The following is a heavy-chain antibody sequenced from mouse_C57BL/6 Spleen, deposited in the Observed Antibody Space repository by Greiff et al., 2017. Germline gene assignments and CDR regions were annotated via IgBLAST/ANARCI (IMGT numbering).Heavy chain of an antibody. J-gene: IGHJ1*03. D-gene: IGHD1-1*01. V-gene: IGHV1-61*01. CDR2: IYPSDSET. Sequence: QVHVKQSGAELVRPGASVTLSCKASGYTFTSYWMDWVKQRPGQGLEWIGNIYPSDSETHYNQKFKDKATLTVDKSSSTAYMQLSSLTSEDSAVXYCARTTERYFDVWGTGTTVTVSS. CDR3: ARTTERYFDV. CDR1: GYTFTSYW.